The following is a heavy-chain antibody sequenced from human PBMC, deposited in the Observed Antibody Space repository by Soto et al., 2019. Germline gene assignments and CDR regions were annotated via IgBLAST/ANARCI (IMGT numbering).Heavy chain of an antibody. CDR2: ISAYNGNT. D-gene: IGHD6-19*01. Sequence: QVPLVQSGAEVKKPGASVKVSCKASGYTFTSYGISWVRQAPGQGLEWMGWISAYNGNTNYAQKLQCRVTMTTDTSTSTADMELRSLRSDDTAVYYCARYSSGWTFRGTFFDYWGQGTLVTVSS. CDR1: GYTFTSYG. V-gene: IGHV1-18*04. J-gene: IGHJ4*02. CDR3: ARYSSGWTFRGTFFDY.